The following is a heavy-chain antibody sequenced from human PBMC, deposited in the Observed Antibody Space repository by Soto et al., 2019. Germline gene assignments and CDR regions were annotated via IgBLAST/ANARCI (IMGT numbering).Heavy chain of an antibody. D-gene: IGHD3-3*02. Sequence: SETLSLTCTVSGGSISSYYWSWIRQPPGKGLEWIGYIYYSGSTNYNPSLKSRVTISVDTSKNHFSLKLSSVTASDTAVYYCAIFPETTDSWGQGTLVTVSS. J-gene: IGHJ4*02. CDR2: IYYSGST. CDR3: AIFPETTDS. V-gene: IGHV4-59*12. CDR1: GGSISSYY.